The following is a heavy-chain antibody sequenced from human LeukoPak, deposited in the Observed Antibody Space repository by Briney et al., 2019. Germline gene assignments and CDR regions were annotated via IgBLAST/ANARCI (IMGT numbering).Heavy chain of an antibody. D-gene: IGHD2-21*01. CDR2: MNPNSGNT. Sequence: GASXKVSCKASGYTFTSYDINWVRQATGQGLEWMGWMNPNSGNTGYEQKFQGRVTMTRNTSISTDYMELSSLRSEDTAVYYCARKRPYSSRDYYYYYYMDVWGKGTTATVSS. J-gene: IGHJ6*03. CDR3: ARKRPYSSRDYYYYYYMDV. V-gene: IGHV1-8*01. CDR1: GYTFTSYD.